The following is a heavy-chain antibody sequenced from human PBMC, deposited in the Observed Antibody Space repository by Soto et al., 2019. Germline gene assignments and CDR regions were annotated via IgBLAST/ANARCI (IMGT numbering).Heavy chain of an antibody. D-gene: IGHD2-2*01. CDR2: IYYSGST. V-gene: IGHV4-59*01. Sequence: SETLSLTCTVYGGSISSCDWSWIRQPPGKGLEWIGYIYYSGSTNYNPSLKSRVTISVDTSKNQFSLKLSSVTAADTAVYYCARDPGTYCSSTSCEVAFDIWGQGTMVTVSS. J-gene: IGHJ3*02. CDR3: ARDPGTYCSSTSCEVAFDI. CDR1: GGSISSCD.